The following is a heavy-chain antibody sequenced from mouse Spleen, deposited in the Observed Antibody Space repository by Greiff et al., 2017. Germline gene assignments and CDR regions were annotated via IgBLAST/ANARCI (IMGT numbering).Heavy chain of an antibody. D-gene: IGHD1-1*02. CDR1: GFTFSNYW. J-gene: IGHJ2*01. CDR2: IRLKSDNYAT. CDR3: TLSRYYGLLYYFDY. Sequence: EVKVVESGGGLVQPGGSMKLSCVASGFTFSNYWMNWVRQSPEKGLEWVAQIRLKSDNYATHYAESVKGRFTISRDDSKSSVYLQMNNLRAEDTGIYYCTLSRYYGLLYYFDYWGQGTTLTVSS. V-gene: IGHV6-3*01.